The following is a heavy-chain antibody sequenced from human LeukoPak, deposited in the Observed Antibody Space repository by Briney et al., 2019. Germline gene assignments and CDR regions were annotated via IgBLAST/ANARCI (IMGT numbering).Heavy chain of an antibody. CDR2: INDNGSTR. J-gene: IGHJ4*02. CDR1: GFTFSSYA. V-gene: IGHV3-23*01. D-gene: IGHD4-17*01. CDR3: AKDRGDYPAGDFDY. Sequence: PGGSLRLSCGASGFTFSSYAMSWVRQAPGKGLEWVSGINDNGSTRFYAASVKGRFTSSRDNPKNTLYLQMNSLRAEDTAVYYCAKDRGDYPAGDFDYWGQGTLVTVSS.